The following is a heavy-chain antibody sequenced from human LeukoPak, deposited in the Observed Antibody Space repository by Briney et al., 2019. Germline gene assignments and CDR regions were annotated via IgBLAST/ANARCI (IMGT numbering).Heavy chain of an antibody. CDR1: GFTVSSNY. Sequence: GGSLRLSCAASGFTVSSNYMTWVRLAPGKGQEWVAVISYDGSNKYYADSVKGRFPISRDNSKNTLYLQMNSLRAEDTAVYYCAREPDSSGYSRNFDYWGQGTLVTVSS. D-gene: IGHD3-22*01. CDR3: AREPDSSGYSRNFDY. V-gene: IGHV3-30-3*01. CDR2: ISYDGSNK. J-gene: IGHJ4*02.